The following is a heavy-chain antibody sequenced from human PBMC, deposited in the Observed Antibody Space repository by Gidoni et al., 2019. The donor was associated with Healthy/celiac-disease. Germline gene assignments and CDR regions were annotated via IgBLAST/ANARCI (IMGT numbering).Heavy chain of an antibody. CDR2: INPNSGGT. Sequence: QVQLVQSGAEVKKPGASVKVSCKASGYTFTGYYMHWVRPAPGQGLEWMGWINPNSGGTNYAQKFQGRVTMTRDTSISTAYMELSRLRSDDTAVYYCAREGTYYYGSGSYYPPAVKVFFDYWGQGTLVTVSS. V-gene: IGHV1-2*02. D-gene: IGHD3-10*01. CDR1: GYTFTGYY. CDR3: AREGTYYYGSGSYYPPAVKVFFDY. J-gene: IGHJ4*02.